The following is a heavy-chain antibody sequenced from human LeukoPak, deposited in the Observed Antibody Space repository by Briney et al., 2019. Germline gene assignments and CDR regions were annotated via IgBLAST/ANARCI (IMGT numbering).Heavy chain of an antibody. CDR3: ARPAAPGVQEAFDI. D-gene: IGHD2-2*01. V-gene: IGHV3-33*01. CDR2: IWYDGSNK. Sequence: GGSLRLSCAASGFTFSSYGMHWVRQAPGKGLEWVAVIWYDGSNKYYADSVKGRFTISRDNSKNTLYLQMNSLRAEDTAVYYCARPAAPGVQEAFDILGQGTMVTGSS. J-gene: IGHJ3*02. CDR1: GFTFSSYG.